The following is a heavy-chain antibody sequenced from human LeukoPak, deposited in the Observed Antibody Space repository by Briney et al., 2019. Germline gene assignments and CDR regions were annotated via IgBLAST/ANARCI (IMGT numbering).Heavy chain of an antibody. CDR3: ARTAERVDYGGNDAFDI. V-gene: IGHV1-2*02. Sequence: GASVKVSCKASGYTFTGYYMHWVRQAPGQGLEWMGWINPNSGGTNYAQKFQGRVTMTRDTSISTAYMELSRLRSDDTAVYYCARTAERVDYGGNDAFDIWGQGTMVTVSS. CDR1: GYTFTGYY. J-gene: IGHJ3*02. CDR2: INPNSGGT. D-gene: IGHD4-23*01.